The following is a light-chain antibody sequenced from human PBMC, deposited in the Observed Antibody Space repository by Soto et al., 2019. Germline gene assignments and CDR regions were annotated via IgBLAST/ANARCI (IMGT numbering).Light chain of an antibody. CDR2: NEV. Sequence: SYVLTQPPSVSVAPGKTASITCGGNNIGSKSVHGYQQKSGQAPVLVIYNEVDRPSGIPERFSGSNYGNTATLTISRVEAGDEAAYYCHVWDSDRDHPVFGGGTKLTVL. V-gene: IGLV3-21*04. J-gene: IGLJ2*01. CDR3: HVWDSDRDHPV. CDR1: NIGSKS.